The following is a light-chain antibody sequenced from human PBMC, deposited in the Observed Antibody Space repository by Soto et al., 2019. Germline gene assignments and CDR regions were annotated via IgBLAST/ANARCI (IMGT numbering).Light chain of an antibody. CDR2: GAS. CDR3: QQCGSSST. Sequence: EIVLTHSPGTLSLSPRERATLSCRASQTFSNSFLSWFQQIPGQAPRLLIYGASMRATGIPDRFSGSGSGTDFTLTISRLEPEDFAVYYCQQCGSSSTFGQGTRLEIK. J-gene: IGKJ5*01. CDR1: QTFSNSF. V-gene: IGKV3-20*01.